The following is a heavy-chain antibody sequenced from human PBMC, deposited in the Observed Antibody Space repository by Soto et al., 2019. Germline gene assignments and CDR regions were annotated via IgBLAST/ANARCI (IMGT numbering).Heavy chain of an antibody. V-gene: IGHV5-51*01. J-gene: IGHJ4*02. CDR1: GYSFTSYW. CDR2: VYPADSDI. CDR3: ARHQRDDASRKIDC. D-gene: IGHD3-16*01. Sequence: GESLKISCKGSGYSFTSYWIAWVRQMPGKGLEWMGFVYPADSDIKYSPSFQGQVTISADKSIGTAYLQWSSLKASDTAMYYCARHQRDDASRKIDCWGQGTLVTVSS.